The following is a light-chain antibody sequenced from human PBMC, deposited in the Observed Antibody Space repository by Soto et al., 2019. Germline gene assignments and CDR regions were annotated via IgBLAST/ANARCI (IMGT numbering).Light chain of an antibody. CDR3: QQYGSSGT. J-gene: IGKJ1*01. CDR2: GAS. Sequence: NVFKQYSGNLCLSPGERATLSWRASQSVSNNYLAWYQQKPGQAPRLLIYGASNRATGIPDRFSGSGSGTDFTLTISRLEPEDFAVYYCQQYGSSGTFGQGTKVDIK. V-gene: IGKV3-20*01. CDR1: QSVSNNY.